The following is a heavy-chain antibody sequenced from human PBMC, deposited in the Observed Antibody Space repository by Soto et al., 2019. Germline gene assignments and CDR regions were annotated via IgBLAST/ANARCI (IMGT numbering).Heavy chain of an antibody. V-gene: IGHV3-7*01. CDR1: GFTFSSYW. D-gene: IGHD3-3*01. CDR3: ARDLKEWLPTSRAYSDYYYMDV. CDR2: IKQDGSEK. Sequence: GGSLRLSCEASGFTFSSYWMSWVRQAPGKGLEWVANIKQDGSEKYYVDSVKGRFTISRDNAKNSLYLQMNSLRAEDTAVYYCARDLKEWLPTSRAYSDYYYMDVWGKGTTVTVSS. J-gene: IGHJ6*03.